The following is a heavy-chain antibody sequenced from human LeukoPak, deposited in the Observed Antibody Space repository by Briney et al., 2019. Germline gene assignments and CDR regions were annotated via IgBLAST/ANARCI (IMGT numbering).Heavy chain of an antibody. CDR3: ARHVSESGGIQLWLHQFDY. J-gene: IGHJ4*02. CDR2: IYYSGST. D-gene: IGHD5-18*01. Sequence: PSETLSLTCTVSGGSISSYYWGWIRQPPGKGLEWIGSIYYSGSTYYNPSLKSRVTISVDTSKNQFSLKLSSVTAADTAVYYCARHVSESGGIQLWLHQFDYWGQGTLVTVSS. CDR1: GGSISSYY. V-gene: IGHV4-39*01.